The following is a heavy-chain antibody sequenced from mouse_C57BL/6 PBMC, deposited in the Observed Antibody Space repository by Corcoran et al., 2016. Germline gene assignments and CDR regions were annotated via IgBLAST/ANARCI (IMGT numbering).Heavy chain of an antibody. Sequence: DVQLQESGPGLVKPSQSMSITCSVTGYSITSGYYWNWIQQFPGKKLEWMGYISYDGSNNYKPSLKNRISITRYTSKNQFFLKLNSVTTEDTATYYCARVGAITTLARGYWGQVTSVTVSS. CDR1: GYSITSGYY. V-gene: IGHV3-6*01. D-gene: IGHD1-1*01. J-gene: IGHJ4*01. CDR2: ISYDGSN. CDR3: ARVGAITTLARGY.